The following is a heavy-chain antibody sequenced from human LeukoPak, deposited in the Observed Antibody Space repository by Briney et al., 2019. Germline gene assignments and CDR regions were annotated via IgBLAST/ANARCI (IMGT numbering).Heavy chain of an antibody. CDR3: ARDLSTSPHWELDY. J-gene: IGHJ4*02. V-gene: IGHV1-2*02. CDR2: INPNSGGT. CDR1: GYTFTDYF. Sequence: ASVKVSCKASGYTFTDYFTHWVRQAPGQGLEWMGWINPNSGGTKYAQQFQGRGTLTRDTSIATAYMELSTLRSDDTAVYYCARDLSTSPHWELDYWGQGTLVTVSS. D-gene: IGHD1-1*01.